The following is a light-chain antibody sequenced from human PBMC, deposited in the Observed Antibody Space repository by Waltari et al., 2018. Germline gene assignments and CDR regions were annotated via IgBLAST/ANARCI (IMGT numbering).Light chain of an antibody. J-gene: IGKJ2*01. CDR3: MQGTHWPYT. V-gene: IGKV2-30*02. Sequence: DVVMTQSPLSLPVTLGQAASISCKSSQSLVHSDGNTHLNWFQQRPGQSPRRLIYRVSNRDSGVPDRFSGSGSGTDFTLKISRVEAEDVGVYYCMQGTHWPYTFGRGTKLDIK. CDR1: QSLVHSDGNTH. CDR2: RVS.